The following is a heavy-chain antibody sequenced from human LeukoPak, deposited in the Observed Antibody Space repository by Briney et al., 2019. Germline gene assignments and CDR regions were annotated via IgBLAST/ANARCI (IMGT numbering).Heavy chain of an antibody. D-gene: IGHD2-2*01. CDR3: ARVVVPASWAWFWYFDL. J-gene: IGHJ2*01. V-gene: IGHV1-18*01. CDR2: ISAYNGNT. Sequence: GASVKVSCKASGYTFTSSGISWVRQAPGQGLEWMGWISAYNGNTNYAQKLQGRVTMTTDTSTSTAYMELRSLRSDDTAVYYCARVVVPASWAWFWYFDLWGRGTLVTVSS. CDR1: GYTFTSSG.